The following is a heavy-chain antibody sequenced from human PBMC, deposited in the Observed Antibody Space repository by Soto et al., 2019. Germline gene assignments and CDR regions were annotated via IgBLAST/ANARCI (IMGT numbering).Heavy chain of an antibody. J-gene: IGHJ5*02. Sequence: EVQLLESGGGLVQPGGSLRLSCAASGFTFSSYWMSWVRQAPGKGLEWVANIKQDGSEKYYVDSVKGRFTISRDNAKNSLYLQMNSLRAEDTAVYYCARDRGVDTAMVNWFDPWGQGTLVTVSS. CDR1: GFTFSSYW. CDR2: IKQDGSEK. D-gene: IGHD5-18*01. CDR3: ARDRGVDTAMVNWFDP. V-gene: IGHV3-7*01.